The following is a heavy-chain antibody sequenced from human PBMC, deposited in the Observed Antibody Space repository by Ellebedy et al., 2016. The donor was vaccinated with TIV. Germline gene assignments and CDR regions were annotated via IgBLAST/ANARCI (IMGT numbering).Heavy chain of an antibody. CDR3: ARDGPRGLMAWFDY. CDR1: GYTFTSYY. Sequence: ASVKVSXXASGYTFTSYYMHWVRQAPGQGLEWMGIINPSGGSTSYAQKFQGRVTMTRDTSTSTVYMELSSLRSEDTAVHYCARDGPRGLMAWFDYWGQGTLVTVSS. V-gene: IGHV1-46*01. J-gene: IGHJ5*01. D-gene: IGHD5-24*01. CDR2: INPSGGST.